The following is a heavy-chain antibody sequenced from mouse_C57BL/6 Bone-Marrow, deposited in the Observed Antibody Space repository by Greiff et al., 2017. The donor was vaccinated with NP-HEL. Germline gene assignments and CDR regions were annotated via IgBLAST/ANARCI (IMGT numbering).Heavy chain of an antibody. Sequence: EESGPGLVKPSQSLSLTCSVTGYSITSGYYWNWIRQFPGNKLEWMGYISYAGSNNYNPSLKNRISITRDTSKNQFFLKLNSVTTEDTATYYCARASSGYTYWGQGTLVTVSA. CDR1: GYSITSGYY. V-gene: IGHV3-6*01. CDR3: ARASSGYTY. J-gene: IGHJ3*01. CDR2: ISYAGSN. D-gene: IGHD3-2*02.